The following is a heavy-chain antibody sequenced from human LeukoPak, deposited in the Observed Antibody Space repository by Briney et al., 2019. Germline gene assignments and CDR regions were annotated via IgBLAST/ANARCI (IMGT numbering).Heavy chain of an antibody. J-gene: IGHJ3*02. V-gene: IGHV1-46*01. CDR2: INPSGGST. CDR1: GYTFTNYH. D-gene: IGHD4/OR15-4a*01. CDR3: ARATWYGGNPSGAFDI. Sequence: ASVKVSRKASGYTFTNYHLHWVRQAPGQGLEWMGIINPSGGSTSYAQKFQDRVTMTRDTSTSTVYMELNSLRSEETAVYYCARATWYGGNPSGAFDIWGQGTMVTVSS.